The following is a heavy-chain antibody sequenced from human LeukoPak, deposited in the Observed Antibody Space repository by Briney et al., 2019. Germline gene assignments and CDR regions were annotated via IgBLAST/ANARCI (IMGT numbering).Heavy chain of an antibody. V-gene: IGHV3-21*01. CDR3: AREAAYHYDSSGYEFDY. CDR2: ISSSSSYI. D-gene: IGHD3-22*01. Sequence: PGGSLRLSCAASGFTFSSYSMNWVRQAPGKGLEWVSSISSSSSYIYYADSVKGRFTISRDNAKNSLYLQMNSLRAEDTAVYYCAREAAYHYDSSGYEFDYWGQGALVTVSS. J-gene: IGHJ4*02. CDR1: GFTFSSYS.